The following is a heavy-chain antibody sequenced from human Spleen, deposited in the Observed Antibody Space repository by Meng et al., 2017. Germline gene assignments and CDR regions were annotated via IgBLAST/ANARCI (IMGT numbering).Heavy chain of an antibody. CDR3: AKDLVGVTY. CDR2: ISGSGGST. D-gene: IGHD1-26*01. J-gene: IGHJ4*02. Sequence: GESLKISCAASGFTFSSYWMHWVRQAPGKGLEWVSAISGSGGSTYYADSVKGRFTISRDNSKNTLYLEVNSLRAEDTATYYCAKDLVGVTYWGQGTLVTVSS. V-gene: IGHV3-23*01. CDR1: GFTFSSYW.